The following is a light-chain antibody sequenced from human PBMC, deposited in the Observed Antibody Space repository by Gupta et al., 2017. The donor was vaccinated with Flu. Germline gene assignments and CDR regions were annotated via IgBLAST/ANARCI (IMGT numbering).Light chain of an antibody. CDR2: EVS. CDR1: SSDVGGYNY. V-gene: IGLV2-14*01. J-gene: IGLJ3*02. CDR3: SSYTISITLV. Sequence: SALPQPASVPGSPGQSITISCTGTSSDVGGYNYVSWYQQHPGKAPKLMIYEVSKRPSGVSNRFSGSKSGNTASLTISGLQAEDEADYYCSSYTISITLVFGGGTKLTVL.